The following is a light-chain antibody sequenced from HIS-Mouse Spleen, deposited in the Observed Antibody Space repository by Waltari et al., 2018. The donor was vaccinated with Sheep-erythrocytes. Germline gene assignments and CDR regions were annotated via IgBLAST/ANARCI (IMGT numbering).Light chain of an antibody. CDR3: QAWDSSTAV. V-gene: IGLV3-1*01. CDR1: KWGVKY. J-gene: IGLJ2*01. Sequence: YQLTHPPSVSVSPRQTASNTCSGVKWGVKYACWYPQKPGQSPVLVIYHDSKRPSGIPERFSGSNSGNTATLTISGTQAMDEADYYCQAWDSSTAVFGGGTKLTVL. CDR2: HDS.